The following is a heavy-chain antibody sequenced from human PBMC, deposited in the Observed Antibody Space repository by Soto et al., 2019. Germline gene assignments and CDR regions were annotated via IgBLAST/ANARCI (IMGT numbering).Heavy chain of an antibody. V-gene: IGHV4-30-4*08. J-gene: IGHJ5*02. CDR3: ARSLSSSSGWFDP. Sequence: QVHLEESGPGLVKPSETLSLTCTVSGDYINSGDYDWPLIRQSPGKGLEWMAYIYKSGTTYYNPSLTNRLLISIGMSTTRFSLQVTSVTDADTAFYYCARSLSSSSGWFDPWGQGTLVTVSS. D-gene: IGHD6-6*01. CDR1: GDYINSGDYD. CDR2: IYKSGTT.